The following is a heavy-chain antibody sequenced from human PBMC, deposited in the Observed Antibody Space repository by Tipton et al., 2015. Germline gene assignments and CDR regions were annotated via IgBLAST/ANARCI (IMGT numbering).Heavy chain of an antibody. CDR2: IHYGGNT. J-gene: IGHJ1*01. Sequence: TLSLTCSVSGDSISSGRYYWGWIRQSPGMGLEWIASIHYGGNTHYNPSLMSRVTISVDTSKNQFSLKLSSVIAADTAVYYCARASIIQGYYHDSSRYYLFNSWGQGTLVTVSS. D-gene: IGHD3-22*01. CDR3: ARASIIQGYYHDSSRYYLFNS. V-gene: IGHV4-39*07. CDR1: GDSISSGRYY.